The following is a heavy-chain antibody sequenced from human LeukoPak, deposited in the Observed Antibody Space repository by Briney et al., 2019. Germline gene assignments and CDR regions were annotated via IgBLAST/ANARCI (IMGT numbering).Heavy chain of an antibody. CDR1: GGSFSGYY. CDR2: INHSGST. V-gene: IGHV4-34*01. J-gene: IGHJ3*02. CDR3: ARGLLCWLSRDAFDI. D-gene: IGHD3-9*01. Sequence: SETLSLTCAVYGGSFSGYYWSWIRQAPGKGLEWIGEINHSGSTNYNPSLKSRVTISVDTSKNQFSLKLSSVTAADTAVYYCARGLLCWLSRDAFDIWGQGTMVTVSS.